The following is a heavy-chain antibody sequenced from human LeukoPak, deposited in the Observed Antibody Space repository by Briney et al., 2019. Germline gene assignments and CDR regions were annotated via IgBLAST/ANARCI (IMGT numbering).Heavy chain of an antibody. Sequence: SETLSLTCTVSGSISGYYWSWIRQPPGKGLEWIGYICTSGSTNYNPSLESRVTISVDTSKNQFSLDLSSVTAADTAVYYCARQKCTSTSCLTKNAFDIWGQGTMVTVSS. D-gene: IGHD2-2*01. CDR2: ICTSGST. CDR1: GSISGYY. V-gene: IGHV4-4*09. CDR3: ARQKCTSTSCLTKNAFDI. J-gene: IGHJ3*02.